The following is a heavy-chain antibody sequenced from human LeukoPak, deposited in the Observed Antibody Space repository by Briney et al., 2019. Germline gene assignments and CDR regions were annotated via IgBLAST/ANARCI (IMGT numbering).Heavy chain of an antibody. V-gene: IGHV4-4*07. J-gene: IGHJ3*02. CDR1: GGSISSYY. D-gene: IGHD1-26*01. CDR3: AGEVGGSDAFDI. Sequence: SETLSLTCTVSGGSISSYYWSWIRQPAGRGLEWIGRIYPSGSTNSNPSLKSRVTVSVDTSNNQFSLRLSSVTAADTAVYYCAGEVGGSDAFDIWGQGTMVTVSS. CDR2: IYPSGST.